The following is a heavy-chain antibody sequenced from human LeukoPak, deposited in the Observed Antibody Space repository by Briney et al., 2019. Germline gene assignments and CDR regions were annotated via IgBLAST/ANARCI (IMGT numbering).Heavy chain of an antibody. CDR3: ASFRDTDN. Sequence: GGSLRLSCEVSGLTFSNVWMHWVRQTPGQGLGWVCRINTAGSTVYADPVKGRFTISRDNAKNMVYLQMNSLRTEDTAVYYCASFRDTDNWGRGTMVTVSS. CDR2: INTAGST. V-gene: IGHV3-74*01. J-gene: IGHJ3*01. D-gene: IGHD2-21*01. CDR1: GLTFSNVW.